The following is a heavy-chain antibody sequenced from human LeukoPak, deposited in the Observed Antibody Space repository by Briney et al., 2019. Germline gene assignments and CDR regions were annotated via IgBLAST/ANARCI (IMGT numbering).Heavy chain of an antibody. CDR2: IYHSGST. CDR3: ATSPNCSGGSCYSPPPGGNWSDP. D-gene: IGHD2-15*01. V-gene: IGHV4-38-2*02. J-gene: IGHJ5*02. CDR1: GYSISSGYY. Sequence: SETLSLTCTVSGYSISSGYYWGWIRQPPGKGLEWIGSIYHSGSTYYSPSLKSRVTISVDTSKNQFSLKLSSVTAADTAVYYCATSPNCSGGSCYSPPPGGNWSDPGGQETLVTVSS.